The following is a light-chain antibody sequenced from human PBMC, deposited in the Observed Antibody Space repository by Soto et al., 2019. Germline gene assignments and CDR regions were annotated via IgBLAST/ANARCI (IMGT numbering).Light chain of an antibody. J-gene: IGLJ1*01. Sequence: QSVLTQPPSVSGSPGQSVTISCTGTSSDVGSYNRVSWYQQPPGTAPKLMISEVSNRPSGVPDRFSGSKSGNTASLTITGLQAEDEADYYCSSYTSSSTYVFVTGTKVTVL. CDR1: SSDVGSYNR. CDR2: EVS. V-gene: IGLV2-18*02. CDR3: SSYTSSSTYV.